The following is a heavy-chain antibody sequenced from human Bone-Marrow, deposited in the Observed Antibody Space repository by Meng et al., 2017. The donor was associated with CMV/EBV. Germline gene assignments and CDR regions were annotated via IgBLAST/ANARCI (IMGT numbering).Heavy chain of an antibody. V-gene: IGHV4-61*01. CDR3: ARSRSRREADY. CDR2: ISYTGNT. D-gene: IGHD2-2*01. Sequence: CAVSGGSVSSGNYWNWIRQPPGKGLEWIGYISYTGNTNYNPSLKSRVTISLHTSKNQFFLKLTSVTAADTAVYYCARSRSRREADYWGQGTLVTVSS. J-gene: IGHJ4*02. CDR1: GGSVSSGNY.